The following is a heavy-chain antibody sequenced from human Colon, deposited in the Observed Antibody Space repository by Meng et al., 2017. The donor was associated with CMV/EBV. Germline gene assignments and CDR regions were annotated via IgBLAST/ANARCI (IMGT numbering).Heavy chain of an antibody. V-gene: IGHV3-23*01. D-gene: IGHD6-6*01. Sequence: GESLKISCAAPDFIFPSCAMSCVREAPGKGLAWVSTFGGDETTTYYADSVKGRFSISRDHANNSLYLQMNSLRAEDTAVYYCARAPSSVVHWFDPWGQGTLVTVSS. CDR2: FGGDETTT. J-gene: IGHJ5*02. CDR3: ARAPSSVVHWFDP. CDR1: DFIFPSCA.